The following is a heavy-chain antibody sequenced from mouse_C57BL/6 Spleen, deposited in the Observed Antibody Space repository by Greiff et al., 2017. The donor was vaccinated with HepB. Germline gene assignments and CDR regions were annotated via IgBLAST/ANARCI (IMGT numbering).Heavy chain of an antibody. CDR2: IDPSDSYT. J-gene: IGHJ1*03. V-gene: IGHV1-69*01. CDR3: AVGGLLRGYFDV. Sequence: QVHVKQPGAELVMPGASVKLSCKASGYTFTSYWMHWVKQRPGQGLEWIGEIDPSDSYTNYNQKFKGKSTLTVDKSSSTAYMQLSSLTSEDSAVYYFAVGGLLRGYFDVWGTGTTVTVSS. CDR1: GYTFTSYW. D-gene: IGHD1-1*01.